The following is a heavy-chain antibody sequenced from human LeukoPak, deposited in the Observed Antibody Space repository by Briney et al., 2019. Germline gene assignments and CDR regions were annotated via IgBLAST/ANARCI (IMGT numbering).Heavy chain of an antibody. CDR1: GGSISSGGYS. V-gene: IGHV4-30-2*01. CDR3: ARAGDILTGCLYFDY. J-gene: IGHJ4*02. D-gene: IGHD3-9*01. Sequence: SETLSLTCAVSGGSISSGGYSWSWIRQPPGKGLEWIGYIYHSGSTYYNPSLKSRVTISVDTPKNQFSLKLSSVTAADTAVYYCARAGDILTGCLYFDYWGQGTLVTVSS. CDR2: IYHSGST.